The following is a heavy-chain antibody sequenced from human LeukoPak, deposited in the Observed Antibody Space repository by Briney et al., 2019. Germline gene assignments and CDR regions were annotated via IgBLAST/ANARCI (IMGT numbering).Heavy chain of an antibody. D-gene: IGHD3-22*01. J-gene: IGHJ4*02. Sequence: ASVKVSCKASGGTFTSYAISWVRQAPGQGLEWRGRIIPIFGTANYAQKFQGRVTITTDESTSTAYKELSSLRSEDTAVYYCARVPSYCYDSSGYVYWGQGTLVTVSS. CDR1: GGTFTSYA. CDR2: IIPIFGTA. CDR3: ARVPSYCYDSSGYVY. V-gene: IGHV1-69*05.